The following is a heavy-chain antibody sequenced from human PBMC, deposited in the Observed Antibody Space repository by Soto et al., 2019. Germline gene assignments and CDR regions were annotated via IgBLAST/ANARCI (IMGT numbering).Heavy chain of an antibody. D-gene: IGHD2-8*01. CDR2: INHSGST. CDR3: AREEVSQWFNKGYYVMDV. J-gene: IGHJ6*02. V-gene: IGHV4-34*01. Sequence: SETLSLTCAVYGGPLRDYSWSWIRQSPGMGLEWIGEINHSGSTKYNPSLKSRVTILVDTSKNHFSLNLSSVTAADAAVYYCAREEVSQWFNKGYYVMDVWGQGTTAT. CDR1: GGPLRDYS.